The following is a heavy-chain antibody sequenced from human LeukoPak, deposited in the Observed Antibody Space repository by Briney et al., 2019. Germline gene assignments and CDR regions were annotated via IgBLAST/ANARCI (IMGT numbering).Heavy chain of an antibody. CDR3: ARRVGGTPDY. V-gene: IGHV3-23*01. CDR2: IGGDGCGT. CDR1: GFTCSKHA. D-gene: IGHD1-26*01. J-gene: IGHJ4*02. Sequence: GGSLRLSCTAAGFTCSKHAMTWVRQAPRKWLEWVSAIGGDGCGTDYADSVKGRFTISRDNSKNTLYLEMNSLRADDTARYYCARRVGGTPDYWGPGTLVTVSS.